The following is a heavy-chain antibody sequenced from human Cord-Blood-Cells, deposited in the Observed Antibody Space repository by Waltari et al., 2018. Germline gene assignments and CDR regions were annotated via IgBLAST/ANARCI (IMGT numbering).Heavy chain of an antibody. Sequence: QVQLVQSGAEVKKPGASVKVSCKASGYTFTGYYMHWVRQAPGQGLEWMGWINPNSGGTNYAKKCQGRVTMTRDTSISTAYMELSRLRSDDTAVYYCARPHQAARRWDFDYWGQGTLVTVSS. J-gene: IGHJ4*02. CDR1: GYTFTGYY. D-gene: IGHD6-6*01. V-gene: IGHV1-2*02. CDR2: INPNSGGT. CDR3: ARPHQAARRWDFDY.